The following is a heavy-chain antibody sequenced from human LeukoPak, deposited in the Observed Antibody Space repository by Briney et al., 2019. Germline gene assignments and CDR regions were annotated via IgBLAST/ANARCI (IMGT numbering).Heavy chain of an antibody. J-gene: IGHJ6*03. Sequence: SETLSLTCTVSGYSISSGYYWGWIRQPPGKGLEWIGTIRHSGTTYYNPSLKSRATISVDTSKNQFSLKLSSVTAADTAVYYCARHAYYYDSSGYLNYYYYYYMDVWGKGTTVTISS. V-gene: IGHV4-38-2*02. CDR2: IRHSGTT. D-gene: IGHD3-22*01. CDR3: ARHAYYYDSSGYLNYYYYYYMDV. CDR1: GYSISSGYY.